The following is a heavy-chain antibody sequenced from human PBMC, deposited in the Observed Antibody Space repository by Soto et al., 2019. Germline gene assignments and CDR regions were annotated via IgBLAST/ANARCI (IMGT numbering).Heavy chain of an antibody. CDR2: IGTAGDT. Sequence: GGSLRLSCAASGFTFSSYDMHWVRQATGKGLEWVSAIGTAGDTYYPGSVKGRFTISRENAKNSLYLQMNSLRAEDTAVYYCARGAARYSSSWYPLWGQGTLVTVSS. CDR1: GFTFSSYD. CDR3: ARGAARYSSSWYPL. V-gene: IGHV3-13*01. D-gene: IGHD6-13*01. J-gene: IGHJ4*02.